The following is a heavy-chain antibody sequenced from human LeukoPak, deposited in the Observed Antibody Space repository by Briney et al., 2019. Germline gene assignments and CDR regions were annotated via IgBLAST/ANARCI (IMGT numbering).Heavy chain of an antibody. Sequence: PSESLSLTCAVSVGSISSGCYSWSWIRQPPGKGLEWIGYIYHSGSTYYNPSLKSRVTISVDRSKNQFSLKLSSVTAADTAVYYCARGERDFDYWGQGTLVTVSS. CDR1: VGSISSGCYS. CDR2: IYHSGST. V-gene: IGHV4-30-2*01. J-gene: IGHJ4*02. CDR3: ARGERDFDY. D-gene: IGHD1-26*01.